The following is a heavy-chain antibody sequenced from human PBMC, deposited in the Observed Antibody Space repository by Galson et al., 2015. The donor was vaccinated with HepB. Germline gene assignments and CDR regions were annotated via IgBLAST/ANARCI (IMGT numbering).Heavy chain of an antibody. CDR3: ARDKSRSSWYNYYYGMDV. V-gene: IGHV1-3*01. J-gene: IGHJ6*02. Sequence: SVKVSCKASGYTFTSYAMHWVRQAPGQRLEWMGWINAGNGNTKYSQKFQGRVTITRDTSASTAYMELSSLRSEDTAVYYCARDKSRSSWYNYYYGMDVWGQGTTVTVSS. CDR2: INAGNGNT. CDR1: GYTFTSYA. D-gene: IGHD6-13*01.